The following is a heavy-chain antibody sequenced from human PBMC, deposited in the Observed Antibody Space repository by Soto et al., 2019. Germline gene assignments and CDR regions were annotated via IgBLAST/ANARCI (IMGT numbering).Heavy chain of an antibody. V-gene: IGHV3-30*18. J-gene: IGHJ5*02. D-gene: IGHD6-13*01. CDR1: GFTIRGYG. CDR3: AKTWSSGIAGGTLPIPATGISIDP. Sequence: GGALRLSCAAFGFTIRGYGMDWVPPAPGKGLEGGAVISKDGSGKDYANCGKCGFTISRDNSTNTLYLEMNSPRADDTAVHYCAKTWSSGIAGGTLPIPATGISIDPWGQGTLVTVSS. CDR2: ISKDGSGK.